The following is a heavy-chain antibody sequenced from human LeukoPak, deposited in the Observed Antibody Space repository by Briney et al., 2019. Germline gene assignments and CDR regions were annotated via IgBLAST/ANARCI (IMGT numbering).Heavy chain of an antibody. CDR3: ARGAVPAAQYYYYYYMDV. CDR2: INPSGGST. D-gene: IGHD2-2*01. Sequence: ASVKVSCKASGYTFTSYGISWVRQAPGQGLEWMGIINPSGGSTSYAQKFQGRVTMTRDTSTSTVYMELSSLRSEDTAVYYCARGAVPAAQYYYYYYMDVWGKGTTVTVSS. V-gene: IGHV1-46*01. CDR1: GYTFTSYG. J-gene: IGHJ6*03.